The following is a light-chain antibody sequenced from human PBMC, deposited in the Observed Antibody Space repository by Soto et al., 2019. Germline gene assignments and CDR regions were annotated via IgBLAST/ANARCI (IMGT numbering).Light chain of an antibody. CDR3: QQYHNWPPIT. CDR1: HNIERW. J-gene: IGKJ5*01. V-gene: IGKV1-5*01. CDR2: DAS. Sequence: IHITHSPSTLSSSLVDRVTITCRASHNIERWMAWYQQKPGKAPSLLIFDASTLHSGVPSRFSGSGSGTEFTLTISSLQSEHFAVYYCQQYHNWPPITFGQGTRLEIK.